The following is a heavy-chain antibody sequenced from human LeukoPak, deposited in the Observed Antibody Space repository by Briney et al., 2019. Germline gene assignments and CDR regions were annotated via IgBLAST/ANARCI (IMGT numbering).Heavy chain of an antibody. CDR3: ARGPTVGCGYDCFDPLNWFDP. D-gene: IGHD5-12*01. CDR2: TYYRSKWYN. J-gene: IGHJ5*02. CDR1: GDSVSSNSAA. V-gene: IGHV6-1*01. Sequence: SQTLSLTCAISGDSVSSNSAAWNWIRQSPSRGLEWLGRTYYRSKWYNDYAVSVKSRITINPDTSKNQFSLQLNSVTPEDTAVYYCARGPTVGCGYDCFDPLNWFDPWGQGTLVTVSS.